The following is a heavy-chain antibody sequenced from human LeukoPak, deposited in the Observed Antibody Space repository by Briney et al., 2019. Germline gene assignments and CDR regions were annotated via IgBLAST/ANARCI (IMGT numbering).Heavy chain of an antibody. CDR3: ARDNTVTTYDY. CDR2: ISGSGGST. V-gene: IGHV3-23*01. Sequence: PGGSLRLSCAASGFTFSSYAMSWVRQAPGKGLEWVSAISGSGGSTYYADSVKGRFTISRDNAKNSLYLQMNSLRAEDTAVYYCARDNTVTTYDYWGQGTLVTVSS. J-gene: IGHJ4*02. CDR1: GFTFSSYA. D-gene: IGHD4-17*01.